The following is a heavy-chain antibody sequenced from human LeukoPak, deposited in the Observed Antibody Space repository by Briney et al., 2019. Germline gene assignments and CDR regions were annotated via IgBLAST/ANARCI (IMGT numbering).Heavy chain of an antibody. V-gene: IGHV3-23*01. CDR3: ASHYDSGGYDASDI. CDR1: GLTFSSYA. D-gene: IGHD3-22*01. CDR2: INGSGSRT. J-gene: IGHJ3*02. Sequence: GGSLRLSCTASGLTFSSYAMTWVRQAPGKGLEWVSGINGSGSRTYYADSVKGWFTISRDKSKNTVYLQMNSLRAEDTAVYYCASHYDSGGYDASDIWGQGTMVTVSS.